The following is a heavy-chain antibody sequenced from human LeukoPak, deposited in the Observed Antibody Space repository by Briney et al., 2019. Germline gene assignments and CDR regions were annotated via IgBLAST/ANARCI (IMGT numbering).Heavy chain of an antibody. J-gene: IGHJ6*02. CDR3: ARDHSGLNSDYYGMDV. CDR2: ISSSSSYI. D-gene: IGHD1-20*01. V-gene: IGHV3-21*01. Sequence: GGSLRLSCAASGFTFSGYSMTWFRQAPGKGRGWASSISSSSSYIYYADSVKGRFTISRDNAKNSLYLQMNSLRAEDTAVYYCARDHSGLNSDYYGMDVWGQGTTVTVSS. CDR1: GFTFSGYS.